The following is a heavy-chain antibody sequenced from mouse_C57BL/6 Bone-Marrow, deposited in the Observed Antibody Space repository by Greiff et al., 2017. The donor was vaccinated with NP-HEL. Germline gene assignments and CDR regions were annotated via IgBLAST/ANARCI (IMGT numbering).Heavy chain of an antibody. D-gene: IGHD2-1*01. CDR1: GYTFTTYP. V-gene: IGHV1-47*01. CDR3: ARGGNYWYYFDY. J-gene: IGHJ2*01. CDR2: FHPYNDDT. Sequence: VKLQESGAELVKPGASVTMSCKASGYTFTTYPIEWVKQNHGKSLEWIGNFHPYNDDTEYIEKFKNKATLTVEKSSSTVYLELSRLTSDDSSVYYGARGGNYWYYFDYWGQGTTLTVSS.